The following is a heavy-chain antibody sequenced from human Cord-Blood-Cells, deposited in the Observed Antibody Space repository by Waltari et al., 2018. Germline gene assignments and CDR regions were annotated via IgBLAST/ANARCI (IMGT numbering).Heavy chain of an antibody. V-gene: IGHV1-69*01. CDR3: ARGEGYCSGGSCYWDWFDP. CDR2: IIPIFGTA. D-gene: IGHD2-15*01. J-gene: IGHJ5*02. CDR1: GGTFSIYA. Sequence: QVQLVQSGAEVKKPGSSVKVSCKASGGTFSIYAISWVRRAPGQGLEWMGGIIPIFGTANYAQKFQGRVTITADESTSTAYMELSSLRSEDTAVYYCARGEGYCSGGSCYWDWFDPWGQGTLVTVSS.